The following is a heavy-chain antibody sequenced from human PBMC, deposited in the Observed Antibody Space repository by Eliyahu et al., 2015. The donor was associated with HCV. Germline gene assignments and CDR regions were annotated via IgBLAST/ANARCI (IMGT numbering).Heavy chain of an antibody. CDR1: GDSVANSHYI. CDR2: FHYNGNT. Sequence: QVQMQESGPGLVKPSETLSLTCTVSGDSVANSHYIWGWVRQPPGKGLEWMGSFHYNGNTXYNXXLXXRVXISVDTSQNQFSLRLNSVTAADTAVFYCARLFYCSGXACLFDMWGQGTMVTVSS. CDR3: ARLFYCSGXACLFDM. V-gene: IGHV4-39*01. D-gene: IGHD2-15*01. J-gene: IGHJ3*02.